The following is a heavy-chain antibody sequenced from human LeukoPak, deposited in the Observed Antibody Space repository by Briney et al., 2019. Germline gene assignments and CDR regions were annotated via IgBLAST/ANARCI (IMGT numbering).Heavy chain of an antibody. Sequence: SETLSLTCAVYGGSFSGYYWSWIRQPPGKGLEWIGEINHSGSTNYNPSLKSRVTISVDRSKNQFSLKLSSVTAADTAVYYCARDLYCSSTSCRAGDAFDIWGQGTMVTVSS. CDR3: ARDLYCSSTSCRAGDAFDI. J-gene: IGHJ3*02. CDR2: INHSGST. V-gene: IGHV4-34*01. D-gene: IGHD2-2*01. CDR1: GGSFSGYY.